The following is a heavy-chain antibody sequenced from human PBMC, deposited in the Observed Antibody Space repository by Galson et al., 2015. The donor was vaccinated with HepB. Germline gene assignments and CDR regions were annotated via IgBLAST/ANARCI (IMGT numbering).Heavy chain of an antibody. CDR2: ISSDSRTI. Sequence: SLRLSCAASGFDFSTYIMTWVRQAPRKGLEWVSYISSDSRTILYADSVKGRFTISRDNAKNSLYLQMNSLRAEDTAVYYCARRILTGYFALDVWGQGTTVTVSS. J-gene: IGHJ6*02. CDR1: GFDFSTYI. V-gene: IGHV3-48*01. D-gene: IGHD3-9*01. CDR3: ARRILTGYFALDV.